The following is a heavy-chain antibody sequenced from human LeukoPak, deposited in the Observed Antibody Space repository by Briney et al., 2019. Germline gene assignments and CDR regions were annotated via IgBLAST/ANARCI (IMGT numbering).Heavy chain of an antibody. CDR1: GFTFSSYS. J-gene: IGHJ6*02. V-gene: IGHV3-21*01. Sequence: GGSLGLSCAASGFTFSSYSMNWVRQAPGKGLEWVSSISSSSSYICYADSVKGRFTISRDNAKNSLYLQMNSLRAEDTAVYYCARAVVVAATYYYYGMDVWGQGTTVTVSS. CDR3: ARAVVVAATYYYYGMDV. CDR2: ISSSSSYI. D-gene: IGHD2-15*01.